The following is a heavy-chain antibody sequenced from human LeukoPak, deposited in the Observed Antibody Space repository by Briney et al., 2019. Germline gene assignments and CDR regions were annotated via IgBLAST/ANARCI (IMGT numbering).Heavy chain of an antibody. D-gene: IGHD2-21*02. CDR3: ATNVVVTAMVAFDI. J-gene: IGHJ3*02. CDR1: GGSISSGSYY. Sequence: PSETLSLTCTVSGGSISSGSYYWSWIRQPAGKGLECIGRIYTSGNTNYNPSLKSRVTISVDTSKNQFSLKLGSVTAADTAVYYCATNVVVTAMVAFDIWGQGTMVTVSS. V-gene: IGHV4-61*02. CDR2: IYTSGNT.